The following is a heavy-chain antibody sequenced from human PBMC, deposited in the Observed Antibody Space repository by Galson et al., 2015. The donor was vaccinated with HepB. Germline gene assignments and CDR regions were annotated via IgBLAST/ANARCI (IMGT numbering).Heavy chain of an antibody. CDR2: IYSGGST. CDR1: GFTVSSNY. CDR3: ARVEYSSRWPLDN. D-gene: IGHD6-13*01. V-gene: IGHV3-66*01. Sequence: SLRLSCAASGFTVSSNYMSWVRQAPGKGLEWVSVIYSGGSTYYADSVKGRFTISRDNSKNTLYLQMNSLRAEDTAVYYCARVEYSSRWPLDNWGQGTLVTGSS. J-gene: IGHJ4*02.